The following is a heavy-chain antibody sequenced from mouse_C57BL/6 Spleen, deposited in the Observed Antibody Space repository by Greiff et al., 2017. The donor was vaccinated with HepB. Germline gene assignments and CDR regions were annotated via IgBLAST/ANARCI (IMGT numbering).Heavy chain of an antibody. CDR3: ASYYYGSSTYAMDY. Sequence: VQLQQSGPGLVQPSQSLSITCTVSGFSLTSYGVHWVRQSPGKGLEWLGVIWRGGSTDYNAAFMSRLSITKDNSKSQVFFKMNSLQADDTAIYYCASYYYGSSTYAMDYWGQGTSVTVSS. CDR1: GFSLTSYG. CDR2: IWRGGST. D-gene: IGHD1-1*01. J-gene: IGHJ4*01. V-gene: IGHV2-5*01.